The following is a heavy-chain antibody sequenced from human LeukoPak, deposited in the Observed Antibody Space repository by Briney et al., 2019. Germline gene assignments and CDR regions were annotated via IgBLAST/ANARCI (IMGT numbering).Heavy chain of an antibody. CDR3: ARGPDASGIYRPGDY. CDR1: GFTFSRHW. CDR2: INSDGSST. V-gene: IGHV3-74*01. J-gene: IGHJ4*02. Sequence: HPGGSLRLSCAASGFTFSRHWMHWVRQAPGKGLVWVSRINSDGSSTSYAESVKGRFTISRDNANNILFLQMYSLRAEDTAVYYCARGPDASGIYRPGDYWGQGTLVIVSS. D-gene: IGHD3-10*01.